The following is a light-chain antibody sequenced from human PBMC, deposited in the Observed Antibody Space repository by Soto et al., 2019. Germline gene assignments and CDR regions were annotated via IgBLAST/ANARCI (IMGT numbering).Light chain of an antibody. V-gene: IGLV2-14*01. CDR1: SSDVGGYNY. CDR2: DVS. Sequence: QPASVSGSPGQSITISCTGTSSDVGGYNYVSWYQQHPGKAPKLMIYDVSNRPSGVSDRFSGSKSGNTASLTISGLQAEDEADYYCSSYTSSSTLVFGGGTQLTVL. J-gene: IGLJ2*01. CDR3: SSYTSSSTLV.